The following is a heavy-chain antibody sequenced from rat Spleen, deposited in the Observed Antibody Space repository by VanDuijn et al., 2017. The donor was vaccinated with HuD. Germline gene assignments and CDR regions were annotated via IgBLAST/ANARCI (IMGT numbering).Heavy chain of an antibody. V-gene: IGHV5-7*01. CDR1: GFSFSDDY. CDR3: ARHSLPGYNWFAY. Sequence: EVQLVESGGGLVQPGGSLKLSCAASGFSFSDDYMAWVRQAPTKGLEWVAAIRYDGSSTSYRDSVKGRFTISRDNAKSTLYLQMDSLRSEDTATYYCARHSLPGYNWFAYWGQGTLVTVSS. CDR2: IRYDGSST. D-gene: IGHD1-4*01. J-gene: IGHJ3*01.